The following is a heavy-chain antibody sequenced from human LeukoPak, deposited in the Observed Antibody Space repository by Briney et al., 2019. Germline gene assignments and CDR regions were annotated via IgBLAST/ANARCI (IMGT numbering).Heavy chain of an antibody. CDR1: GFTFSSYW. Sequence: GGSLRLSCAASGFTFSSYWMSWVRQAPGKGLEWVAFIRYDGSNKYYADSVKGRFTISRDNSKNTLYLQMNSLRAEDTALYYCAKDRARAFDYWGQGTLVTVSS. CDR2: IRYDGSNK. J-gene: IGHJ4*02. CDR3: AKDRARAFDY. V-gene: IGHV3-30*02.